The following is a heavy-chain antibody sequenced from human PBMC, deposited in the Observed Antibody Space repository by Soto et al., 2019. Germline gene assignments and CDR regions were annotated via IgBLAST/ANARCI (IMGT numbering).Heavy chain of an antibody. Sequence: ETLSLTCTVSCCSISSRSYSWGWIRHPPGKGLEWIVSIYYSGSTYYNPSLKSRVTISVDTSKNQFSLKLSSVTAADTAVYYCAKVMVKNWFDPWGQGTLVTVSS. D-gene: IGHD3-16*01. J-gene: IGHJ5*02. CDR3: AKVMVKNWFDP. V-gene: IGHV4-39*01. CDR2: IYYSGST. CDR1: CCSISSRSYS.